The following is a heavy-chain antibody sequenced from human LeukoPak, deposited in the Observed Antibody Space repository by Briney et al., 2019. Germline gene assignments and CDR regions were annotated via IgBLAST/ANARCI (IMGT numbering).Heavy chain of an antibody. Sequence: GGSLRLSCAASGNYWMHWVRQAPGKGLVWVSHINSDGSWTSYADSVKGRFTISKDNAKNTVYLQMNSLRAEDTAVYYCSRNLELSAATLPGFWGQGTLVTVSS. J-gene: IGHJ4*02. CDR1: GNYW. CDR2: INSDGSWT. D-gene: IGHD2-15*01. V-gene: IGHV3-74*01. CDR3: SRNLELSAATLPGF.